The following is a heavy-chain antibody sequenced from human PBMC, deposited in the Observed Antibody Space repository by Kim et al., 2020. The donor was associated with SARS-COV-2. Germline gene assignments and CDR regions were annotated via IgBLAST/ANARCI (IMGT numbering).Heavy chain of an antibody. V-gene: IGHV4-34*01. Sequence: SETLSLTCAVYGGSFSGYYWSWIRQPPGKGLEWIGEINHSGSTNYNPSLKSRVTISVDTSKNQFSLKLSSVTAADTAVYYCARGWWELPLLWGQGTLVTVSS. J-gene: IGHJ4*02. D-gene: IGHD1-26*01. CDR1: GGSFSGYY. CDR3: ARGWWELPLL. CDR2: INHSGST.